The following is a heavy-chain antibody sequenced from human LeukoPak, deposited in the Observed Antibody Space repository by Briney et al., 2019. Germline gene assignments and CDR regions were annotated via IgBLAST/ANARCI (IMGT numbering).Heavy chain of an antibody. J-gene: IGHJ4*02. CDR3: ARVAAGYSVNYFDY. D-gene: IGHD4-23*01. V-gene: IGHV3-48*02. Sequence: GGSLRLSCAASEFAFSTYNMNWVRQAPGKGLEWVSYISTGSSTTHYADSVKGRFTISRDNVENSLYPQMNSLRDEDTAVYYCARVAAGYSVNYFDYWGQGTLVTVSS. CDR2: ISTGSSTT. CDR1: EFAFSTYN.